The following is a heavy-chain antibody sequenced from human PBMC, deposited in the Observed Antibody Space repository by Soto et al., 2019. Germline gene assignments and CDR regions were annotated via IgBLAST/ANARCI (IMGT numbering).Heavy chain of an antibody. V-gene: IGHV3-30-3*01. D-gene: IGHD1-26*01. CDR1: GFTFSSYA. Sequence: PVGSLRLSCAASGFTFSSYAMHWVRQAPGKGLEWVAVISYDGSNKYYADSVKGRFTISRDNSKNTLYLQMNSLRAEDTAVYYCARDRERHYYYYGMDVWGQGTTVTVSS. CDR2: ISYDGSNK. CDR3: ARDRERHYYYYGMDV. J-gene: IGHJ6*02.